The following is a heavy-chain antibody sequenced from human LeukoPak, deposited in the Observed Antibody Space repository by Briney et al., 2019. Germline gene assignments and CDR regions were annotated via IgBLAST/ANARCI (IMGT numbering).Heavy chain of an antibody. J-gene: IGHJ4*02. CDR2: ISNSGSMI. V-gene: IGHV3-48*02. CDR3: ARGPISGWSADY. CDR1: GLTFSSYN. Sequence: GGALRLSCAVSGLTFSSYNMKWVRQAPGKGLEWVSYISNSGSMIYYADSVKGRFTLSRDNAKNSLYLQMNSLRDEDTAVYYCARGPISGWSADYWGQGTLVTVSS. D-gene: IGHD6-19*01.